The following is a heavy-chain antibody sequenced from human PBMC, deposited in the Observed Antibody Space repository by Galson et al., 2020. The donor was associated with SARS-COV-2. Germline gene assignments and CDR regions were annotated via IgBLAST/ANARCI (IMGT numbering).Heavy chain of an antibody. V-gene: IGHV1-8*03. Sequence: ASVKVSCEASGYTFANYDVNWVRQATGQGLEWMGWMNPKSGNTGYAQRFQGRVTITRDTSINTAYLELSSLRSEDTAVYYCARASKHYNFWTGDLNYYYYYMDVWGTGTTVTISS. CDR2: MNPKSGNT. J-gene: IGHJ6*03. D-gene: IGHD3-3*01. CDR1: GYTFANYD. CDR3: ARASKHYNFWTGDLNYYYYYMDV.